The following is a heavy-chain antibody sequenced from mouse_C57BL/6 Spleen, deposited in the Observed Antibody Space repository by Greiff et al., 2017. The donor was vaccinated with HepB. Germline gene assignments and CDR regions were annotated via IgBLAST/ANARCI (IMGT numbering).Heavy chain of an antibody. CDR2: IYPGSGNT. D-gene: IGHD1-1*01. CDR3: AREGGYGSSWFAY. Sequence: VQGVESGAELVRPGASVKLSCKASGYTFTDYYINWVKQRPGQGLEWIARIYPGSGNTYYNEKFKGKATLTAEKSSSTAYMQLSSLTSEDSAVYFCAREGGYGSSWFAYWGQGTLVTVSA. J-gene: IGHJ3*01. V-gene: IGHV1-76*01. CDR1: GYTFTDYY.